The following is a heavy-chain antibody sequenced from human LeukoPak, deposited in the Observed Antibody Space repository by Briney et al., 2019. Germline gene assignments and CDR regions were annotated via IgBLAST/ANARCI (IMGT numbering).Heavy chain of an antibody. J-gene: IGHJ4*02. CDR1: GYSISSGYY. Sequence: SETLSLTCTVSGYSISSGYYWGWIRQPPGKGLEWIGSIYYSGSTYYNPSLKSRVTISVDTSKNQFSLKLSSVTAADTAVYYCARRQGYCSGGSCYHFDYWGQGTLVTVSS. CDR2: IYYSGST. V-gene: IGHV4-38-2*02. CDR3: ARRQGYCSGGSCYHFDY. D-gene: IGHD2-15*01.